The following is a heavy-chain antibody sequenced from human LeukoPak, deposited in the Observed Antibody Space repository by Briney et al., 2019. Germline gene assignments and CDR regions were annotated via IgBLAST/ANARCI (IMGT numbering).Heavy chain of an antibody. J-gene: IGHJ3*02. CDR1: GFTLSSYE. V-gene: IGHV3-48*03. CDR3: ARIGYSNWGDALDI. CDR2: ISDSGSTT. D-gene: IGHD6-13*01. Sequence: PGGSLRLSCAASGFTLSSYEMNWVLQAPGKGLEWISYISDSGSTTYYADSVKGRFSISRDNAKNSLYLQMNSLRAEDTAVYYCARIGYSNWGDALDIWGQGTMVTASS.